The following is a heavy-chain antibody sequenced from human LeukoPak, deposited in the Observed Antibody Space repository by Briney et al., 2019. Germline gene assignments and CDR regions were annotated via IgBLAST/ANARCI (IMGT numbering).Heavy chain of an antibody. J-gene: IGHJ4*02. V-gene: IGHV3-30*18. CDR3: AKRYSGSWNIES. D-gene: IGHD6-13*01. CDR2: ISYDGSNK. Sequence: GGSLRLSCAASGFTFDDFAMHWVRQAPGEGLEWVAVISYDGSNKYYADSVKGRFTISRDNSKNTLYLQMNSLRDEDTAVYYCAKRYSGSWNIESWGQGTLVTVSS. CDR1: GFTFDDFA.